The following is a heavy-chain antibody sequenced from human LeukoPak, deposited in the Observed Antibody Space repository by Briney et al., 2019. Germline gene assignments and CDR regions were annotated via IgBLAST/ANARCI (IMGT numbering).Heavy chain of an antibody. CDR3: ARVYYGDYGYFDY. CDR2: IKRDGSEK. Sequence: GGSLRLSCAASGFTFSNYWMTWVRQAPGKGLEWVADIKRDGSEKYYVDSVKGRFSISRDNAKNSLYLQMNSLRAEDTAVYYCARVYYGDYGYFDYWGQGTLVTVSS. D-gene: IGHD4-17*01. J-gene: IGHJ4*02. V-gene: IGHV3-7*01. CDR1: GFTFSNYW.